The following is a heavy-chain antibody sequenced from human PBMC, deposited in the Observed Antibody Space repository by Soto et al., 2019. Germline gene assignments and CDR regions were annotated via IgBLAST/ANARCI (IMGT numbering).Heavy chain of an antibody. J-gene: IGHJ2*01. CDR2: IYYSGSP. CDR3: VRRXAKFDSSGYHDNWYFDV. D-gene: IGHD3-22*01. Sequence: PSETLSLTCSVSGGSISCGDDYWGWVRQPPGKGLEWIGSIYYSGSPYYNPSLRSRVTLSVDTAKNQFSLKLSSVTAADTAVFYCVRRXAKFDSSGYHDNWYFDVWGRGTLVTVSS. CDR1: GGSISCGDDY. V-gene: IGHV4-39*01.